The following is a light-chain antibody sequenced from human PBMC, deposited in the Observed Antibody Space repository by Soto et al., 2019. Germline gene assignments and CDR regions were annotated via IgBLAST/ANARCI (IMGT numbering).Light chain of an antibody. CDR2: YSD. V-gene: IGLV1-40*01. CDR1: SSNIGAGYA. CDR3: QSYDNSHDWDVV. J-gene: IGLJ2*01. Sequence: QSVLTQPPSVSGAPGQRVTISCTGTSSNIGAGYAVHWYQQLPGTAPKLLISYSDNRPSGVPDRFSGSKSGTSASLAITGLQAEDEADYYCQSYDNSHDWDVVFGGGTQLTVL.